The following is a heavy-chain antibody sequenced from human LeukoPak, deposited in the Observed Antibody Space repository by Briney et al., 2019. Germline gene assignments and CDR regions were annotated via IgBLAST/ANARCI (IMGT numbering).Heavy chain of an antibody. CDR3: ARGKVVVAVLDY. CDR1: GGSFSGYY. Sequence: PSETLSLTCAVYGGSFSGYYWSWIRQPPGKGLEWIGEINHSGSTNYNPSLKSRVTISVDTSKNQFSLKLSSVTAADTAVYYCARGKVVVAVLDYWGQGTLVTVS. CDR2: INHSGST. D-gene: IGHD2-15*01. J-gene: IGHJ4*02. V-gene: IGHV4-34*01.